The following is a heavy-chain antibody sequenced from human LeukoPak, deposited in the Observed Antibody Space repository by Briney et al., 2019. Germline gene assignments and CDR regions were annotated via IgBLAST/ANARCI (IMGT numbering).Heavy chain of an antibody. CDR3: ARVRGLGSDY. J-gene: IGHJ4*02. Sequence: SETLSLTCAVSGGPFSGYFSSWIRQPPGKGLEWIGEIIHSGSTNYKPSLKSRVTISIDPSKNQFSLKLSSVTAADRAVYYCARVRGLGSDYWGQGTLVTVSS. D-gene: IGHD3-10*01. V-gene: IGHV4-34*12. CDR2: IIHSGST. CDR1: GGPFSGYF.